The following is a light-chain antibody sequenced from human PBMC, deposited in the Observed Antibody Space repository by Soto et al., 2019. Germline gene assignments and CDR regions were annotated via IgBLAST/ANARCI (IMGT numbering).Light chain of an antibody. CDR3: SSYSSTPLV. Sequence: QSVLTQPASVSGSPGQSITISCTGTSSDVGGHDYVSWYQQHPGKAPKLIIYEVRNRPSGVSNRFSGSKSGNTASLTISGLHAEDEPDYYCSSYSSTPLVFGNGTKV. V-gene: IGLV2-14*01. CDR1: SSDVGGHDY. CDR2: EVR. J-gene: IGLJ1*01.